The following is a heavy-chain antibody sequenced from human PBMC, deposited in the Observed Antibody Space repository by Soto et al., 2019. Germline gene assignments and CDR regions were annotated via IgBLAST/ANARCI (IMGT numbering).Heavy chain of an antibody. Sequence: ASVKVSCKASGYTFTGYYMHWVRQAPGQGLEWMGWINPNSGGTNYAQKFQGWVTMTRDTSISTAYMELSRLRSDDTAVYYCARGRNPSDYYYYGMDVWGQGTTVTVSS. CDR1: GYTFTGYY. J-gene: IGHJ6*02. CDR3: ARGRNPSDYYYYGMDV. CDR2: INPNSGGT. D-gene: IGHD1-1*01. V-gene: IGHV1-2*04.